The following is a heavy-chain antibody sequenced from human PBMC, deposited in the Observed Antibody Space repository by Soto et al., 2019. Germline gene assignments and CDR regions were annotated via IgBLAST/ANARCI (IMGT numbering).Heavy chain of an antibody. D-gene: IGHD2-15*01. CDR3: AGPEPLPTNPDAQKGRYCSGGSCYSFLHDGAFDI. CDR2: IYPGDSDT. CDR1: GYSFTSYW. V-gene: IGHV5-51*01. J-gene: IGHJ3*02. Sequence: PGESLKISCKGSGYSFTSYWIGWVRQMPGKGLEWMGIIYPGDSDTRYSPSFQGQVTISADKSISTAYLQWSSLKASDTAMYYCAGPEPLPTNPDAQKGRYCSGGSCYSFLHDGAFDIWGQGTMVTVSS.